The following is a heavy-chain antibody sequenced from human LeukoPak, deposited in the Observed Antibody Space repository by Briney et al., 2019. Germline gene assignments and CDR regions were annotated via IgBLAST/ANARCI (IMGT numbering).Heavy chain of an antibody. J-gene: IGHJ5*02. Sequence: SETLSLTCTVSGGSITTHDNYWGWIRQPPGKGLEWIGSISHSGNTHYSPSLQSRVTMSADTSRNDFSLKLSSVTAADTAVYYCARLYFDFLSGYLDHWGQGTLVTVSS. CDR2: ISHSGNT. CDR1: GGSITTHDNY. D-gene: IGHD3-3*01. CDR3: ARLYFDFLSGYLDH. V-gene: IGHV4-39*02.